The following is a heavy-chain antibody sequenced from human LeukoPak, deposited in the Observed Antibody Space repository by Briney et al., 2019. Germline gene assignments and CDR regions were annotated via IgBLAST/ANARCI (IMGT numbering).Heavy chain of an antibody. CDR1: GGSTGSYY. CDR3: ARKSASSGYYQFDY. D-gene: IGHD3-22*01. J-gene: IGHJ4*02. CDR2: IYYSGST. Sequence: SETLSLTCTVSGGSTGSYYWSWIRQPPGKGLEWIGYIYYSGSTNYNPSLKSRVTISVDTSKNQFSLKLSSVTAADTAVYYRARKSASSGYYQFDYWGQGTLVTVSS. V-gene: IGHV4-59*01.